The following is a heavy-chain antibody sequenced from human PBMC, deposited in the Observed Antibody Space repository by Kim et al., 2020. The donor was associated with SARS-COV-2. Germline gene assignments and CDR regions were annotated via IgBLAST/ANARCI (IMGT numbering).Heavy chain of an antibody. CDR3: ARCPAYSSSSSDWFDP. D-gene: IGHD6-6*01. Sequence: ASVKVSCKASGYTFTSYDINWVRQATGQGLEWMGWMNPNSGNTGYAQKFQGRVTMTRNTSISTAYMELSSLRSEDTAVYYCARCPAYSSSSSDWFDPWGQGTLVTVSS. V-gene: IGHV1-8*01. CDR1: GYTFTSYD. CDR2: MNPNSGNT. J-gene: IGHJ5*02.